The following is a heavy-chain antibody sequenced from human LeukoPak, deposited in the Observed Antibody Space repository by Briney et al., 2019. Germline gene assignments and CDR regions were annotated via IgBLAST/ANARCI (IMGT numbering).Heavy chain of an antibody. J-gene: IGHJ6*03. CDR2: ISYDGSNK. Sequence: GGSLRLSCAASGFSFSSYGMHWVRQAPGKGLEWVAVISYDGSNKYYADSVKGRFTISRDNAKNSLYLQMNSLRAEDTAVYYCARVSLYGLNYYYYMDVWGKGTTVTISS. CDR3: ARVSLYGLNYYYYMDV. D-gene: IGHD2/OR15-2a*01. V-gene: IGHV3-30*03. CDR1: GFSFSSYG.